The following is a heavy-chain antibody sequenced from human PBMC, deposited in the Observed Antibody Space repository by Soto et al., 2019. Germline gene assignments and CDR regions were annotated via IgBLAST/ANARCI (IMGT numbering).Heavy chain of an antibody. CDR3: ASVWFGEPTTTAYNWFDP. V-gene: IGHV4-34*01. J-gene: IGHJ5*02. CDR1: GGSFSGYY. D-gene: IGHD3-10*01. CDR2: INHSGST. Sequence: SETLSLTCAVYGGSFSGYYWSWIRQPPGKGLEWIGEINHSGSTNYNPSLKSRVTISVDTSKNQFSLKLSSVTAADTAVYYCASVWFGEPTTTAYNWFDPWGQGTLVTVSS.